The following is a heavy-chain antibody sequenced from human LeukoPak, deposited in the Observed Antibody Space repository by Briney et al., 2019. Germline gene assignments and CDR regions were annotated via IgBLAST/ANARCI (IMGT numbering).Heavy chain of an antibody. D-gene: IGHD4-17*01. V-gene: IGHV4-39*01. CDR2: IYYSGTT. CDR1: GGSISSSSYY. J-gene: IGHJ4*02. CDR3: ARQTVTTTRSFDY. Sequence: SETLSLTCTVSGGSISSSSYYWGWIRQPPGKGLEWIGNIYYSGTTYYNPSLKSRVTISVYTSRNQFSLKLSSVTAADTAVYYCARQTVTTTRSFDYWGRGTLVTVSS.